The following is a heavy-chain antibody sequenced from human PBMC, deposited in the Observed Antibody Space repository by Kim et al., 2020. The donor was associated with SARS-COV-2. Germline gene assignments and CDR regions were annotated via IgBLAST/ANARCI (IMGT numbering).Heavy chain of an antibody. D-gene: IGHD3-10*01. J-gene: IGHJ3*02. Sequence: RFTISRDNSKNTLYLQMNSLRAEDTAVYYCAKVYSPYYYGSGQPGGAFDIWGQGTMVTVSS. V-gene: IGHV3-23*01. CDR3: AKVYSPYYYGSGQPGGAFDI.